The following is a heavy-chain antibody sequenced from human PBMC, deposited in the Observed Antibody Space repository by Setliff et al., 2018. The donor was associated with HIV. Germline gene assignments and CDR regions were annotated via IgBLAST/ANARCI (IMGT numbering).Heavy chain of an antibody. CDR1: GFTFKSYS. CDR2: IRHSNPYE. V-gene: IGHV3-21*03. Sequence: GGSLRLSCEASGFTFKSYSINWVRQAPGKGLEWVSTIRHSNPYEYYADSVKGRFTISRDDSKNTLYLQMNSLKTEDTAVYYCTTDPSWPFDIWGQGTMVTVSS. J-gene: IGHJ3*02. CDR3: TTDPSWPFDI.